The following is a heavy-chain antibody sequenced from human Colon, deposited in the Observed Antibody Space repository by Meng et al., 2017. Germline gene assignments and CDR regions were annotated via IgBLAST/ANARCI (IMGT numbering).Heavy chain of an antibody. CDR3: ARGLDLTVAGSWFDP. J-gene: IGHJ5*02. D-gene: IGHD6-19*01. Sequence: ASVKVSCKASGYTFTSFGISWVRQAPGRGLEWMGWISAYNGDTKYAQKVQGRVTMTTDTSTSTAYMELRSLRSDDTAVYYCARGLDLTVAGSWFDPWGQGTLVTVSS. V-gene: IGHV1-18*01. CDR1: GYTFTSFG. CDR2: ISAYNGDT.